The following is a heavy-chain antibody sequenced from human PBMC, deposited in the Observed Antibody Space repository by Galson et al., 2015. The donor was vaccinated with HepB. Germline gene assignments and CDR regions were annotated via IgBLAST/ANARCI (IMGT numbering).Heavy chain of an antibody. J-gene: IGHJ1*01. V-gene: IGHV5-51*01. Sequence: QSGAEVKKPGESLKISCKGSGYSFTSYWIGWVRQMPGKGLEWMGIIYPGDSDTRYSPSFQGQVTISADKSISTAYLQWSSLKASDTAMYYCARHRGGAYDILTGYVYFQHWGQGTLVTVSS. CDR2: IYPGDSDT. D-gene: IGHD3-9*01. CDR1: GYSFTSYW. CDR3: ARHRGGAYDILTGYVYFQH.